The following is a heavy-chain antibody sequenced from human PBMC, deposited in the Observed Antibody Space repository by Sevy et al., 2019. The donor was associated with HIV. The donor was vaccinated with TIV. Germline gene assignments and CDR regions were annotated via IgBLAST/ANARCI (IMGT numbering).Heavy chain of an antibody. CDR2: ISSDGRNI. D-gene: IGHD3-22*01. J-gene: IGHJ4*02. Sequence: GGSLRLSCAASGFTLVSYAMHWVRQAPGKGLEWVAMISSDGRNINYADSVKGRFTISRDTSKNTLLLQMNSLRAEDTAVYYCAKASYRDYYDSGGYETEWGQGTLVTVSS. CDR1: GFTLVSYA. V-gene: IGHV3-30*04. CDR3: AKASYRDYYDSGGYETE.